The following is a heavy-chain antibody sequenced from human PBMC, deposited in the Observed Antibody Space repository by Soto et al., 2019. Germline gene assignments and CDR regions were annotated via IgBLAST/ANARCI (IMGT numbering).Heavy chain of an antibody. Sequence: ASVKVSCKASGYTFTSYGISWVRQAPGQGLEWMGWISAYNGNTNYAQKLQGRVTMTTDTSTSTAYMELRSLRSDDTAVYYCARSQGHSGSYGGDDYWGQGTLVTVSS. J-gene: IGHJ4*02. CDR1: GYTFTSYG. CDR2: ISAYNGNT. D-gene: IGHD1-26*01. V-gene: IGHV1-18*04. CDR3: ARSQGHSGSYGGDDY.